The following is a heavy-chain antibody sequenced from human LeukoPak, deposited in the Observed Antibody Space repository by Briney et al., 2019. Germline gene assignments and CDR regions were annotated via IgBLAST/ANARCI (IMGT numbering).Heavy chain of an antibody. CDR1: GFTFSTHG. V-gene: IGHV3-33*01. CDR2: IWHDGGRK. CDR3: ARDIGNSGFNLDY. J-gene: IGHJ4*02. D-gene: IGHD5-12*01. Sequence: GGSLRLSCVVSGFTFSTHGFHWVRQAPGKGLEWVSVIWHDGGRKEYADSVRGRFTISSDNSNLYLQMNSLRAEDTAIYYCARDIGNSGFNLDYWGQGTPVTVSS.